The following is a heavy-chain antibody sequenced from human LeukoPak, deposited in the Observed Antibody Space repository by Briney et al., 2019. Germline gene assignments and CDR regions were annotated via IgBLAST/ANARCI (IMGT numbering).Heavy chain of an antibody. CDR3: AKEPHSGGYSGNWFDP. J-gene: IGHJ5*02. CDR1: GFTFSSYA. Sequence: GGSLRLSCAASGFTFSSYAMSWARQAPGKGLEWVSAISGSGGSTYYADSVKVRFTTSRENSKNTLYLQMKSRRAEDKAVYYCAKEPHSGGYSGNWFDPWGQGNLVTVSS. V-gene: IGHV3-23*01. CDR2: ISGSGGST. D-gene: IGHD3-22*01.